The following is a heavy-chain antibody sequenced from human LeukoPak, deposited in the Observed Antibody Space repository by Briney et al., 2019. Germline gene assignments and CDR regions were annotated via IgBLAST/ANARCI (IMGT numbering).Heavy chain of an antibody. V-gene: IGHV3-21*01. CDR1: GFTFSSYS. Sequence: PGGSLRLSCAASGFTFSSYSMNWVRQAPGKGLEWVSSISSSSSYIYYADSVKGRFTISRDNAKNSLYLQMNSLRAEDTAVYYCARPAWSGYYTPYYFDYWGQGTLVTVSS. CDR2: ISSSSSYI. D-gene: IGHD3-3*01. J-gene: IGHJ4*02. CDR3: ARPAWSGYYTPYYFDY.